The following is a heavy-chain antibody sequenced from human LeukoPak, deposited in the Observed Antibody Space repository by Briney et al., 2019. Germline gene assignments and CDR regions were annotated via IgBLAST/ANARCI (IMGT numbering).Heavy chain of an antibody. CDR2: IIPIFGTA. CDR1: GGTFSSHA. D-gene: IGHD2-2*02. CDR3: ASRGLGYCSSTSCYTGGYLFDY. Sequence: ASVKVSCKASGGTFSSHAISWVRQAPGQGLEWMGGIIPIFGTANYAQKFQGRVTITADESTSTAYMELSSLRSEDTAVYYCASRGLGYCSSTSCYTGGYLFDYWGQGTLVTVSS. V-gene: IGHV1-69*01. J-gene: IGHJ4*02.